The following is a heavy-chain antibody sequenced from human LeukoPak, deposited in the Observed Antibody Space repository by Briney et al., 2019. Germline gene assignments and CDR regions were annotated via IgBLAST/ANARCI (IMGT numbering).Heavy chain of an antibody. Sequence: GGSLRLSCAASGFTFSTYEMTWVRQAPGKGLEWLSHISSSGSTIYYADSVKGRFTISRDNAKNSLYLQMDSLRAEDTAVYYCARDRNDYGDPYFDYWGQGTLVTVSS. D-gene: IGHD4-17*01. V-gene: IGHV3-48*03. CDR1: GFTFSTYE. CDR2: ISSSGSTI. CDR3: ARDRNDYGDPYFDY. J-gene: IGHJ4*02.